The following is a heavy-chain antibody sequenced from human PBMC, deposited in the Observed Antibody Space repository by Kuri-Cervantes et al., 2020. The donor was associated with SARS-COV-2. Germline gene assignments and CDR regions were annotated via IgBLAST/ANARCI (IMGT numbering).Heavy chain of an antibody. V-gene: IGHV3-30*04. CDR1: GFTFSSYA. CDR2: ISYDGSNK. CDR3: ASPYYYDSSGYPDDAFDI. D-gene: IGHD3-22*01. Sequence: LSLTCAASGFTFSSYAMHWVRQAPGKGLEWVAVISYDGSNKYYADSVKGRFTISRDNSKNTLYLQMNSLRAEDTAVYYCASPYYYDSSGYPDDAFDIWGQGTMVTVSS. J-gene: IGHJ3*02.